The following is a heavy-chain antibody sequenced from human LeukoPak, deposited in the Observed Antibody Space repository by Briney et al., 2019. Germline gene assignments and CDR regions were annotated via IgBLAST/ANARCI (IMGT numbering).Heavy chain of an antibody. Sequence: GGSLRLSCAASGFTFSSYSMNWVRQAPGKGLEWVSYISSSSSTIYYADSVKGRFTISRDNAKNSLYLQMNSLRAEDTAVYYCAKLRWGSYPNWIDPWGQGTLVTVSS. CDR3: AKLRWGSYPNWIDP. J-gene: IGHJ5*02. D-gene: IGHD3-16*01. V-gene: IGHV3-48*01. CDR1: GFTFSSYS. CDR2: ISSSSSTI.